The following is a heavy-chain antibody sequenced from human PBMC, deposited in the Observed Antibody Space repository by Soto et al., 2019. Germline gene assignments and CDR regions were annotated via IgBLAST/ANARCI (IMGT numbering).Heavy chain of an antibody. CDR1: GFTFSSYS. V-gene: IGHV3-21*01. D-gene: IGHD1-1*01. CDR2: ISSSSSYI. J-gene: IGHJ6*03. Sequence: GGSLRLSCAASGFTFSSYSMNWVRQAPGKGLEWVSSISSSSSYIYYADSVKGRFTISRDNAKNSLYLQMNSLRAEDTAVYYCARDVSPMGLLEPSIDYYYYYMDVWGKGTTVTVSS. CDR3: ARDVSPMGLLEPSIDYYYYYMDV.